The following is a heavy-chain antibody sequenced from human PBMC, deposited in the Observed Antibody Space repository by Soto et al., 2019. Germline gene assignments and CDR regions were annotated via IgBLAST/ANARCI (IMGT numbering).Heavy chain of an antibody. CDR3: AKDGGVVTAIPYYFGY. CDR2: ISGSGGST. Sequence: GGSLRLSCAASGFTFSSYAMSWVRQAPGKGLEWVSAISGSGGSTYYADSVKGRFTISRDNSKNTLYLQMNSLRAEDTAVYYCAKDGGVVTAIPYYFGYWGQRTLVTGSS. J-gene: IGHJ4*02. D-gene: IGHD2-21*02. CDR1: GFTFSSYA. V-gene: IGHV3-23*01.